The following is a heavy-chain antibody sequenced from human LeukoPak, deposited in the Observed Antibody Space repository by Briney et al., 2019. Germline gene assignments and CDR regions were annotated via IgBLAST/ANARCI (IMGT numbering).Heavy chain of an antibody. J-gene: IGHJ6*04. V-gene: IGHV3-7*01. CDR1: GFTFSDYW. D-gene: IGHD3-3*01. CDR2: IKYDGSEK. CDR3: ARPRFGMDV. Sequence: PGGSLRLSCAASGFTFSDYWMTWVRQAPGKGLEWVANIKYDGSEKYYVDSVKGRFTISRDNAKNSLYLQMNSLRAEDTAVYYCARPRFGMDVWGKGTTVTVSS.